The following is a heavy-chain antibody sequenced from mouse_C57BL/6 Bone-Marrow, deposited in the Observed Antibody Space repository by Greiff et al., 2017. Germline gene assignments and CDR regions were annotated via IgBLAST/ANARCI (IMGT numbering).Heavy chain of an antibody. D-gene: IGHD4-1*01. V-gene: IGHV2-2*01. CDR1: GFSFTSYG. CDR2: IWSGGST. Sequence: VKLVESGPGLVQPSQSLSITCTVSGFSFTSYGVHWVRQSPGKGLEWLGVIWSGGSTDYNAAFISRLSISKDNSKSQVFFKMNSLQADDTAIYYCARKILGRCYYAMDYWGQGTSVTVSS. J-gene: IGHJ4*01. CDR3: ARKILGRCYYAMDY.